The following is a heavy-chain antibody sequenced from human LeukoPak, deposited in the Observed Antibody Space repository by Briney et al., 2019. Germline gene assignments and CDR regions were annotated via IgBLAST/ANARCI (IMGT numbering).Heavy chain of an antibody. CDR1: GFTFSSYA. CDR2: ISGGGSST. V-gene: IGHV3-23*01. Sequence: GGSLRLSCAASGFTFSSYAMSWVRQAPGKGLEWVSVISGGGSSTYYADSVKGRFTISRDNSKNTLYLQVNSLRADDTAVYYCAKRIDSYGRSAFDIWGQGTMVTVSS. D-gene: IGHD1-26*01. J-gene: IGHJ3*02. CDR3: AKRIDSYGRSAFDI.